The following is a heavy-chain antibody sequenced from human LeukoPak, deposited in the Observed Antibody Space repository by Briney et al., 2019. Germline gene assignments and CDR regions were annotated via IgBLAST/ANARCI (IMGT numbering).Heavy chain of an antibody. J-gene: IGHJ1*01. CDR1: GGTFSSYA. CDR3: AREVNYYDSSFQH. Sequence: SVKVSCKASGGTFSSYAISWVRQAPGQGLEWMGGIIPIFGTANYAQKFQGRVTITTDESTSTAYMELSSLSSEDTAVYYCAREVNYYDSSFQHWGQGTLVTVSS. V-gene: IGHV1-69*05. CDR2: IIPIFGTA. D-gene: IGHD3-22*01.